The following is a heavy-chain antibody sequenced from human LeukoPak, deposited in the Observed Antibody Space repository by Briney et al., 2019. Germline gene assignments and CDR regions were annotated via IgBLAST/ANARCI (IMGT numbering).Heavy chain of an antibody. CDR2: ISSSGSTI. Sequence: GGSLRLSCAASGFTFSDYYMSWIRPAPGRGLEWVSYISSSGSTIYYADSVKGRFTISRDNAKNSLYLQMNSLRAEDTAVYYCARAGAYDYVWGSYLDYWGQGTLVTVSS. D-gene: IGHD3-16*02. CDR1: GFTFSDYY. CDR3: ARAGAYDYVWGSYLDY. J-gene: IGHJ4*02. V-gene: IGHV3-11*01.